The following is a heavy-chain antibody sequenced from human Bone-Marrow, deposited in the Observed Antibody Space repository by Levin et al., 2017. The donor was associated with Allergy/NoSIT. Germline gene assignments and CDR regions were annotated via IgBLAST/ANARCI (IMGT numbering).Heavy chain of an antibody. CDR2: IYWNDDK. V-gene: IGHV2-5*01. D-gene: IGHD3-22*01. Sequence: SGPTLVKPTQTLTLTCTFSAFSLSATGVGVGWIRQPPGRALEWLALIYWNDDKRYSPSLQTRLTITKDTSKNQVVLTMTNMDPVDTATYYCAHWDSGGYFYYWGQGTLVTVSS. J-gene: IGHJ4*02. CDR1: AFSLSATGVG. CDR3: AHWDSGGYFYY.